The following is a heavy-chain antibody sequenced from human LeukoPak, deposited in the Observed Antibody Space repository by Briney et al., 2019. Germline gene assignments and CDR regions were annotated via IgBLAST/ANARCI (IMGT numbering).Heavy chain of an antibody. Sequence: PSETLSLTCTVSGGSISSTNSYWGWIRQPPGQGLEWIGTIYYSGITSYNPSLKSRVTISVDTSKNQFSLNLSSVTAPDAAMYYCARQLLVSPKSWLAPWGRGTRVTVSS. J-gene: IGHJ5*02. V-gene: IGHV4-39*07. D-gene: IGHD1-1*01. CDR2: IYYSGIT. CDR3: ARQLLVSPKSWLAP. CDR1: GGSISSTNSY.